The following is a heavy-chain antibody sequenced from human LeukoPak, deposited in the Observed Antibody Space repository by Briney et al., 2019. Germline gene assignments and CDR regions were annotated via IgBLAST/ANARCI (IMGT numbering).Heavy chain of an antibody. J-gene: IGHJ6*03. CDR3: ARALRGSSSWYASYYYYMDV. CDR2: FDPEDGET. V-gene: IGHV1-24*01. CDR1: GYTLTEFS. D-gene: IGHD6-13*01. Sequence: ASVKVSCKVSGYTLTEFSMHWVRQTPGKGLEWMGGFDPEDGETIYAQELQGRVTMTKDTSTDTAYMELSSLRSEDTAVYYCARALRGSSSWYASYYYYMDVWGKGTTVTISS.